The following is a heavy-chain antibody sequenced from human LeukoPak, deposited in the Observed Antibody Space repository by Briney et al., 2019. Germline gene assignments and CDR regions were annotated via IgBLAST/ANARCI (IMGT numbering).Heavy chain of an antibody. CDR2: IWYDGSNQ. V-gene: IGHV3-33*01. CDR3: ARDVGGLGNY. J-gene: IGHJ4*02. Sequence: PGRSLRLSCAASGFTFSSFAMHWVRQAPDKGLEWVAVIWYDGSNQYYADSVKGRFTISRDNSKNTLYLQMNSLRAEDTAVYYCARDVGGLGNYWGQGTLVTVSS. D-gene: IGHD7-27*01. CDR1: GFTFSSFA.